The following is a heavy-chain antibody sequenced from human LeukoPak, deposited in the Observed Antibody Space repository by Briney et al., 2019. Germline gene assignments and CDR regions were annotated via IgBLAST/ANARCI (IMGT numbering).Heavy chain of an antibody. D-gene: IGHD2-15*01. J-gene: IGHJ6*02. CDR1: GGSFSGYY. V-gene: IGHV4-34*01. CDR3: ARGRGYCGGGSCYSAYYYYGMDV. CDR2: INHSGST. Sequence: SETLSLTCAVYGGSFSGYYWSWIRQPPGKGLEWIGEINHSGSTNYNPSLKSRVTISVDTSKNQFSLKLSSVTAADTAVYYCARGRGYCGGGSCYSAYYYYGMDVWGQGTTVTVSS.